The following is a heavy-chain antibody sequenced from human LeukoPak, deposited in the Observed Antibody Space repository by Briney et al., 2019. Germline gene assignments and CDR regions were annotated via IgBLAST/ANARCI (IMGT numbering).Heavy chain of an antibody. CDR3: ARESYNSGIDY. CDR1: GFTFSDYY. CDR2: ISSSGST. Sequence: GGSLRLSCAASGFTFSDYYMSWIRQAPGKGLEWVSYISSSGSTYYADSVKGRFTISRDNSKNTLYLQMNSLRAEDTAVYYCARESYNSGIDYWGQGTLVTVSS. J-gene: IGHJ4*02. V-gene: IGHV3-11*01. D-gene: IGHD6-19*01.